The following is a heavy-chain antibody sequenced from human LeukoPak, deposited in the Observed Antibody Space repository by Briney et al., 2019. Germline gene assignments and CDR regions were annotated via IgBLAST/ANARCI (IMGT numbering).Heavy chain of an antibody. CDR1: GFTFSNYG. CDR2: ISHEASAQ. Sequence: GRSLRLSCAASGFTFSNYGMHWVRQAPGKGLEWVAVISHEASAQYYTDTVEGRFTISRDNSKNTLYLQMNSLRVEDTAVYYCVKEFGGHSYGAYFDYWGQGTLVTVSS. V-gene: IGHV3-30*18. D-gene: IGHD5-18*01. CDR3: VKEFGGHSYGAYFDY. J-gene: IGHJ4*02.